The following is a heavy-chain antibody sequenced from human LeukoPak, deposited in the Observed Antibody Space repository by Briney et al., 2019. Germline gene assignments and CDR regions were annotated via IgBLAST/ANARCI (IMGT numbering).Heavy chain of an antibody. CDR3: ARATMVRGVISPPSDY. V-gene: IGHV3-30*04. Sequence: GGSLRLSCAASGFTFSSYAMHWVRQAPGKGLEWVAVISYDGSNKYYADSVKGRFTISRDNSKNTLYLQMNSLRAEDTAVYYCARATMVRGVISPPSDYWGQGTLVTVSS. D-gene: IGHD3-10*01. J-gene: IGHJ4*02. CDR2: ISYDGSNK. CDR1: GFTFSSYA.